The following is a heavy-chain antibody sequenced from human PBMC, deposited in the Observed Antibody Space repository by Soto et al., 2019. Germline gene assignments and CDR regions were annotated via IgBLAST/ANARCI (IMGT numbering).Heavy chain of an antibody. CDR1: GFTFSSYA. D-gene: IGHD3-3*01. CDR2: ISGSGGST. V-gene: IGHV3-23*01. J-gene: IGHJ4*02. CDR3: AKGSNYDFWSGYYAYFDY. Sequence: GGSLRLSCAASGFTFSSYAMSWVRQAPGKGLEWVSAISGSGGSTYYADSVKGRFTISRDNSKNTLYLQMNSLRAEDTAVYYCAKGSNYDFWSGYYAYFDYWGQGTLVTVSS.